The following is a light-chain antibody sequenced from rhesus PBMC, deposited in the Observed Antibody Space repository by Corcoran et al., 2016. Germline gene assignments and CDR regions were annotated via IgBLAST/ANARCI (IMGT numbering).Light chain of an antibody. V-gene: IGKV3-53*01. CDR3: QKYSSSPFT. CDR1: QSVGSS. J-gene: IGKJ3*01. CDR2: GAA. Sequence: QVILTQSPATLSLSPGERATLSCRASQSVGSSLAWYQQQPGPAPRLLIYGAASRDTGIPDRFSGRGSGTEFTLTISSLEPEDFAGYYCQKYSSSPFTFGPGTKLDIK.